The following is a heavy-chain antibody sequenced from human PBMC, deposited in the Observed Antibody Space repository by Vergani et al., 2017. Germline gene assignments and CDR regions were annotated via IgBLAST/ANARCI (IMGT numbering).Heavy chain of an antibody. J-gene: IGHJ6*03. CDR3: AKAGSVTSGSLQYNCYMGV. CDR2: ISNDGSKK. CDR1: GFSFSSHA. V-gene: IGHV3-30*18. D-gene: IGHD3-10*01. Sequence: QVQLAESGGGRVQPGRSLRLSCAASGFSFSSHAIHWVRQAPGKGLEWVAVISNDGSKKYYADSVKGRFTISRDNSKNTLDLQMNSLRTQDTAVYYCAKAGSVTSGSLQYNCYMGVWGKGTTVTV.